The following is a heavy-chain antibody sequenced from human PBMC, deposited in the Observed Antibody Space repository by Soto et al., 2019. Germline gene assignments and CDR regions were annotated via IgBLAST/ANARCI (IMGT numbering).Heavy chain of an antibody. CDR3: ARDATVMDYYYYYMDV. D-gene: IGHD4-4*01. CDR1: GYTFTSYA. J-gene: IGHJ6*03. V-gene: IGHV1-3*01. CDR2: INAGNGNT. Sequence: QVQLMQSGAEVKKPGASVKVSCKASGYTFTSYAMHWVRQAPGQRLEWMGWINAGNGNTKYSQKFQGRVTITRDTSASTAYMELSSLRSEDTAVYYCARDATVMDYYYYYMDVWGKGTTVTVSS.